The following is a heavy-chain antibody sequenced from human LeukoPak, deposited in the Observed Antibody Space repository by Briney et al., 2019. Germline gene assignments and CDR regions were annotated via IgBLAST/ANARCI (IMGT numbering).Heavy chain of an antibody. D-gene: IGHD3-22*01. CDR2: IYYSGST. V-gene: IGHV4-39*01. CDR1: GGSISSSSYC. J-gene: IGHJ4*02. CDR3: ARRSDYYDSSGPLPYDY. Sequence: PSETLSLTCTVSGGSISSSSYCWGWIRQPPGKGLEWIGSIYYSGSTYYNPSLKSRVTISVDTSKNQFSLKLSSVTAADTAVYYCARRSDYYDSSGPLPYDYWGQGTLVTVSS.